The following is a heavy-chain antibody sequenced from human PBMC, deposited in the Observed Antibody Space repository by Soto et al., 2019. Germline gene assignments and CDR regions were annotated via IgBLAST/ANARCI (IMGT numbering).Heavy chain of an antibody. CDR2: IHDSGST. CDR3: ARYEDYGDYSY. Sequence: VQLQESGPGLVKPSETLSLTCTVSGGSISSYYWSWIRQPPGKGLEWIGYIHDSGSTNYNPSLKSRVTLSVDPSKNQFSLKLSSVTAADTAVFYCARYEDYGDYSYWGQGTLVTVSS. CDR1: GGSISSYY. V-gene: IGHV4-59*01. J-gene: IGHJ4*02. D-gene: IGHD4-17*01.